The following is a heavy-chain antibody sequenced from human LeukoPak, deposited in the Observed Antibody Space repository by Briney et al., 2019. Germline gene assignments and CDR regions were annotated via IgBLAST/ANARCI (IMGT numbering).Heavy chain of an antibody. CDR3: ANSPRQNNFYDY. Sequence: GGSLRLSCAASGFTVNNNYMTWVRQAPGKGLEWVSVLYSNSITYYTDSVKGRFTISRDNSKNTLYLQMNSLRAEDTAIYHCANSPRQNNFYDYWGQGTLVTVSS. D-gene: IGHD2/OR15-2a*01. J-gene: IGHJ4*02. CDR2: LYSNSIT. CDR1: GFTVNNNY. V-gene: IGHV3-53*01.